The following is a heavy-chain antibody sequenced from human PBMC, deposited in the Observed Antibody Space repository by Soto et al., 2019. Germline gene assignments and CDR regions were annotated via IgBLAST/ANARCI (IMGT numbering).Heavy chain of an antibody. Sequence: GASVKVSCKASGGTFSSYAISWVRQAPGQGLEWMGGIIPIFGTANYAQKFQGRVTITADESTSTAYMELSSLRSEDTAVYYCARDNLRYFDWLAEGTYGMDVWGQGTTVTVSS. J-gene: IGHJ6*02. CDR1: GGTFSSYA. CDR3: ARDNLRYFDWLAEGTYGMDV. CDR2: IIPIFGTA. V-gene: IGHV1-69*13. D-gene: IGHD3-9*01.